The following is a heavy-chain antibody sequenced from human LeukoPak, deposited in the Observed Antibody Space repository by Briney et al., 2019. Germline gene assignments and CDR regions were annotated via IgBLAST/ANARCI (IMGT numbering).Heavy chain of an antibody. Sequence: QPGGSLSLSCAASGFTFSSYGMSWVRQAPGQGLEWVSAISGSVRSTYYSDSVKGRFTISKDTSKNTLYLQMNSLRAEDTAIYYCAKDQLNRFCSGGSCSITHDSWGQGTLVTVSS. CDR3: AKDQLNRFCSGGSCSITHDS. D-gene: IGHD2-15*01. CDR1: GFTFSSYG. V-gene: IGHV3-23*01. CDR2: ISGSVRST. J-gene: IGHJ4*02.